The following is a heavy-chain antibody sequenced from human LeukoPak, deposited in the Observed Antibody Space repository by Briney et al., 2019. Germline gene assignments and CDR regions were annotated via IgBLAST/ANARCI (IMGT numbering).Heavy chain of an antibody. J-gene: IGHJ6*03. CDR2: ININTGNP. D-gene: IGHD6-19*01. CDR3: ATLAGNHYYYYYMDV. V-gene: IGHV7-4-1*02. CDR1: GYTFTSYA. Sequence: ASVKVSCKASGYTFTSYAMNWVRQAPGQGLEWMGWININTGNPTYAQGFTGRFVFSLDTSVSTAYLQISSLKAEDTAVYYCATLAGNHYYYYYMDVWGKGTTVTVSS.